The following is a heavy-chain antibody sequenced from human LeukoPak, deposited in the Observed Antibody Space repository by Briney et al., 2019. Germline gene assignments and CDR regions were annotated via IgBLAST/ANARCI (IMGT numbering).Heavy chain of an antibody. CDR1: GYSISSGYY. CDR2: IYHSGST. V-gene: IGHV4-38-2*02. J-gene: IGHJ3*02. D-gene: IGHD2-2*03. Sequence: SETLSLTCTVSGYSISSGYYWGWIRQPPGKGLEWIGSIYHSGSTYYNPSLKSRVTISVDTSKNQFSLKLSSVTAADTAVYYCARDVDIVVVPAAKPHYGSGSYYKDDAFDIWGQGTMVTVSS. CDR3: ARDVDIVVVPAAKPHYGSGSYYKDDAFDI.